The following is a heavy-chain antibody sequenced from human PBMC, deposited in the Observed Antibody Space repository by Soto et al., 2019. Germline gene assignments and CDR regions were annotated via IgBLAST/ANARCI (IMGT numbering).Heavy chain of an antibody. J-gene: IGHJ4*02. D-gene: IGHD6-6*01. Sequence: GGSLRLSCAASGFPFSSYAMSWVRHAPDKGLEWVSAIDFTGAGTYYADSVKGRFTISRDNSKNTLYLQMSSLRAEDTAVYFCARRFSSSSFFFDYWGQGTLVTVSS. V-gene: IGHV3-23*01. CDR2: IDFTGAGT. CDR3: ARRFSSSSFFFDY. CDR1: GFPFSSYA.